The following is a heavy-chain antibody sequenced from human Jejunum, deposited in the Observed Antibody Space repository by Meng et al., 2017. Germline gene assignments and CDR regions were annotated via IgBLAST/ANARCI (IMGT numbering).Heavy chain of an antibody. CDR3: AREWRGSFRHFDY. J-gene: IGHJ4*02. Sequence: GSGPGLLRAVGALSPPCVVSGCSISSRDWGSWVLQPPGKGLEWIGEIHHSGRTNYNPSLKSRVNISVDKSKNQFSLKLSSVTAADTAVYYCAREWRGSFRHFDYWGQGTLVTVSS. CDR1: GCSISSRDW. CDR2: IHHSGRT. V-gene: IGHV4-4*02. D-gene: IGHD3-16*02.